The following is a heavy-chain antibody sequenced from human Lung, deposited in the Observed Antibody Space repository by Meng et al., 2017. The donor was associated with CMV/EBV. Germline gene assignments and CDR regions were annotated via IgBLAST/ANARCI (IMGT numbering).Heavy chain of an antibody. V-gene: IGHV1-46*01. CDR1: GYTFTSYY. CDR3: ARDSGSRNFDY. Sequence: ASXXVSCKASGYTFTSYYMHWVRQAPGQGLEWMGIINPSGGSTSYAQKFQGRVTMTRDTSTSTVYMELSSLRSEDTAVYYCARDSGSRNFDYWGQGTVVTVSS. CDR2: INPSGGST. J-gene: IGHJ4*02. D-gene: IGHD1-26*01.